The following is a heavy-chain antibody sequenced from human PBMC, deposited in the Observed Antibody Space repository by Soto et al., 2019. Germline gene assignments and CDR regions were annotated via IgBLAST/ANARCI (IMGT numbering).Heavy chain of an antibody. Sequence: GGSLRLSCAASGFTFSSYAMSWVRQAPGKGLEWVSAISSSGGSTYYADSVKGRFTISRDNSKNTLYLQMNTLTAEDTAVYYCAKASTWYPYFDYWGQGTLVTVS. CDR3: AKASTWYPYFDY. CDR2: ISSSGGST. V-gene: IGHV3-23*01. D-gene: IGHD6-13*01. CDR1: GFTFSSYA. J-gene: IGHJ4*02.